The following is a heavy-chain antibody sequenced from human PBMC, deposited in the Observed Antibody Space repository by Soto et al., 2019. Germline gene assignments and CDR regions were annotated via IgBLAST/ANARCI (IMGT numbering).Heavy chain of an antibody. CDR1: GFTFGNYA. J-gene: IGHJ4*02. Sequence: EAQLVQSGGGLVQPGGSVTLSCAASGFTFGNYAMTWVRQAPGKGLEWVSTITGTGGTSFYADSVKGRFTISRDNSKNTVFLHLNTLKPEDTAVYHCAKDRVGGTFYTPLGFWGQGTLVTVSS. V-gene: IGHV3-23*04. D-gene: IGHD1-7*01. CDR3: AKDRVGGTFYTPLGF. CDR2: ITGTGGTS.